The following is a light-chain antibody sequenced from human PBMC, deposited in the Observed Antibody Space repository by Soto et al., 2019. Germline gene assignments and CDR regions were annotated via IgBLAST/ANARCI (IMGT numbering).Light chain of an antibody. Sequence: EIVVTQSPATLSVSPGERATLSCRVSQSVNGHLAWYQQRPGQAPRLLIYGTSTRATDVPLRFSGGGSGTEFTLTISSLQDEDFAVYFCHQYFDWPRGTFGQGTKLEI. CDR2: GTS. V-gene: IGKV3-15*01. J-gene: IGKJ1*01. CDR1: QSVNGH. CDR3: HQYFDWPRGT.